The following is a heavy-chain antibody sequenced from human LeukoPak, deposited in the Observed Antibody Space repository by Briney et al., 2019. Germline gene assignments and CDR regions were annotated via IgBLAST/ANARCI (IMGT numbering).Heavy chain of an antibody. CDR3: ARGRSTVTTPFDY. CDR2: INAGNGNT. J-gene: IGHJ4*02. V-gene: IGHV1-3*01. CDR1: GYTFTTYA. Sequence: ASVKVSCKASGYTFTTYAMHWVRQAPGQRLEWMGWINAGNGNTKYSQKFQGRVTITRDTSASTAYMELSSLRSEGTAVYYCARGRSTVTTPFDYWGQGTLVTVSS. D-gene: IGHD4-11*01.